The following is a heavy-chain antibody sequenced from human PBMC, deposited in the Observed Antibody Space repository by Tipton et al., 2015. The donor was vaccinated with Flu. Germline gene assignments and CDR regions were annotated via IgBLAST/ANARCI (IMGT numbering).Heavy chain of an antibody. J-gene: IGHJ5*01. V-gene: IGHV4-61*02. CDR2: IYVSGRT. CDR3: ARDYGDFNWFDS. Sequence: TLSLTCSVSGGSISRSPTYYWSWIRQPAGEGLEWIGRIYVSGRTSYNPSLKSRVIISVDTSQNRFSLKLTSVTAADTAVYYCARDYGDFNWFDSWGQGKVVTVSS. D-gene: IGHD7-27*01. CDR1: GGSISRSPTYY.